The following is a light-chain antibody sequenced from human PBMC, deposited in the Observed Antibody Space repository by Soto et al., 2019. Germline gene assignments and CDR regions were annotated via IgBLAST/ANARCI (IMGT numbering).Light chain of an antibody. CDR3: QQYDNWPIT. CDR1: QSIKVN. CDR2: GAS. Sequence: EIGMTQSPATLSVSPGERATLSCRASQSIKVNLAWYQQKPGQAPRLLIYGASTRATGLPARFSGSGSGTEFTLIISSLQSEDSAVYYCQQYDNWPITFGQGTRLEI. V-gene: IGKV3-15*01. J-gene: IGKJ5*01.